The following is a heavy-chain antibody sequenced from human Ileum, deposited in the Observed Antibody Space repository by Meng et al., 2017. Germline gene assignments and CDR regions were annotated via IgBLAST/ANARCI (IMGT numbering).Heavy chain of an antibody. Sequence: SETLSLTCTVSSGSITTTDSYWAWIRQPPGKGLEWMGSVYRSGSIYSNPSLKSRVTVSVDTSKNQFSLKLTSVTAADTAVYYCARVDGDSAYIHKGAFDVWGPGALVTVSS. CDR3: ARVDGDSAYIHKGAFDV. CDR1: SGSITTTDSY. CDR2: VYRSGSI. D-gene: IGHD5-12*01. J-gene: IGHJ3*01. V-gene: IGHV4-39*07.